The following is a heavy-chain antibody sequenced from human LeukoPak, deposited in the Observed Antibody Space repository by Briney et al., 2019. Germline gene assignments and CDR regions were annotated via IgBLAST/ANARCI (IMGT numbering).Heavy chain of an antibody. CDR3: ASARLDAFDI. V-gene: IGHV5-51*01. CDR2: IYPGDSDT. J-gene: IGHJ3*02. Sequence: LEWMGIIYPGDSDTRYSPSFQGQVTISADKSISTAYLQWSSLKASDTAMYYCASARLDAFDIWGQGTMVTVSS. D-gene: IGHD3-22*01.